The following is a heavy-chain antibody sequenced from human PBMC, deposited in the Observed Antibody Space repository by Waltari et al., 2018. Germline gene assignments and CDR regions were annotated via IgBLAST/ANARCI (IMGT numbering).Heavy chain of an antibody. CDR2: INPNSGGT. V-gene: IGHV1-2*02. CDR3: ASEGGGDYRGD. J-gene: IGHJ4*02. CDR1: GYTFTGYY. D-gene: IGHD4-17*01. Sequence: QVQLVQSGAEVKKPGASVKVSCKASGYTFTGYYMHWGRQAPGQGREWMGGINPNSGGTNDEQKFKGRVTMTRDTSISTAYMELSRRRSDDTAVYYCASEGGGDYRGDWGQGTLVTVSS.